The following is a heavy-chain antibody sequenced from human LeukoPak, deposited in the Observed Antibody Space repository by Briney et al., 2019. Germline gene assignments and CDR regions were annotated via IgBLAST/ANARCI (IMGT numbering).Heavy chain of an antibody. CDR2: IYYSRST. Sequence: SETLSLTCTVSGGSFNSGYWSWLRQPPGKGLEWIGCIYYSRSTNHNPSLKSRVTISIDTSKNLFSLRLSSVTAADTAIYYCARDGAGRSFYYWGQGTLVTVSS. CDR1: GGSFNSGY. J-gene: IGHJ4*02. CDR3: ARDGAGRSFYY. D-gene: IGHD6-13*01. V-gene: IGHV4-59*01.